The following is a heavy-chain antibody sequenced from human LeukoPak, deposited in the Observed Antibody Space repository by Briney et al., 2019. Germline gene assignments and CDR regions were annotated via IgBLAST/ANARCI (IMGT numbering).Heavy chain of an antibody. J-gene: IGHJ6*02. CDR1: GGSVSSGSYY. Sequence: SETLSLTCTVSGGSVSSGSYYWSWIRQPPGKGLEWIGYIYYSGSTNYNPSLKSRVTISVDTSKNQFSLKLSSVTAADTAVYYCARGDYGDYGGMDVWGQGTTVTVSS. D-gene: IGHD4-17*01. CDR3: ARGDYGDYGGMDV. CDR2: IYYSGST. V-gene: IGHV4-61*01.